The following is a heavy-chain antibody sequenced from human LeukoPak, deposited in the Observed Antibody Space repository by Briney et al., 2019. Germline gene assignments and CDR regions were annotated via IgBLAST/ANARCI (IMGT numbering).Heavy chain of an antibody. CDR1: GGSISSYY. D-gene: IGHD4-11*01. CDR2: IYYSGST. J-gene: IGHJ4*02. CDR3: ARDSADSNYYFDY. Sequence: KPLETLSLTCTVSGGSISSYYWSWIRQPPGKGLEWIGYIYYSGSTNYNPSLKSRVTISVDTSKNQFSLRLSSVTAADTAVYYCARDSADSNYYFDYWGQGTLVTVSS. V-gene: IGHV4-59*01.